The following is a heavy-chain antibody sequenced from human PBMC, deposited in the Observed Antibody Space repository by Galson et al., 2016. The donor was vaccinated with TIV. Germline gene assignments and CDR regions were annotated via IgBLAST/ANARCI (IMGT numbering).Heavy chain of an antibody. CDR1: GFTFSDYY. CDR3: ARGFTIFGVVRYYFDY. CDR2: ITTTSSYT. V-gene: IGHV3-11*06. D-gene: IGHD3-3*01. J-gene: IGHJ4*02. Sequence: SLRLSCAASGFTFSDYYMSWIRQAPGKGLEWVSYITTTSSYTKYADSVKGRFSISRDNAKNSLHLQMKSLRAEDTAVYYCARGFTIFGVVRYYFDYWGQGTLVTVSS.